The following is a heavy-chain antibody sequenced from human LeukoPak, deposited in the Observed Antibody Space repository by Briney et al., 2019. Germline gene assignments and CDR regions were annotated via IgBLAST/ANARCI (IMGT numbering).Heavy chain of an antibody. CDR2: ISAYNGDT. CDR3: ARGLDLGSRGYYYFDYHYYYMDV. V-gene: IGHV1-18*01. CDR1: GYTFTNYG. Sequence: ASVKVSCKASGYTFTNYGITWARQAPGQGLEWMGWISAYNGDTHYAQKLQGRVAMTTDTSTRTVYMELRSLRHDHTAVYYCARGLDLGSRGYYYFDYHYYYMDVWGKGTTVAVSS. J-gene: IGHJ6*03. D-gene: IGHD3-22*01.